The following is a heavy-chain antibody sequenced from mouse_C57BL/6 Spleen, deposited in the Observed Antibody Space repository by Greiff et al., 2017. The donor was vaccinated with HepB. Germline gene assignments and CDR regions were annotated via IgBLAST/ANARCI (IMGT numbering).Heavy chain of an antibody. D-gene: IGHD2-2*01. V-gene: IGHV10-1*01. J-gene: IGHJ3*01. Sequence: EVKLMESGGGLVQPKGSLKLSCAASGFSFNTYAMNWVRQAPGKGLEWVARIRSKSNNYATYYADSVKDRFTISRDDSESMLYLQMNNLKTEDTAIYYCVRRGYDVGGFAYWGQGTLVTVSA. CDR1: GFSFNTYA. CDR3: VRRGYDVGGFAY. CDR2: IRSKSNNYAT.